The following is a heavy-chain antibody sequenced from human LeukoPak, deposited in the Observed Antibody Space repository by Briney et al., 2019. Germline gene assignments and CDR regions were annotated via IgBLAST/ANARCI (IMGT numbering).Heavy chain of an antibody. J-gene: IGHJ3*02. Sequence: PGGSLRLSCAASGFTFINYAMNWVRQAPGKGLEWVSTLSPSGADTYYADSVKGRFTISRDISKNTLYLQMNSLRAEDTAVYYCARRAYNWGAFDIWGQGTMVTVSS. D-gene: IGHD5-24*01. CDR2: LSPSGADT. V-gene: IGHV3-23*01. CDR3: ARRAYNWGAFDI. CDR1: GFTFINYA.